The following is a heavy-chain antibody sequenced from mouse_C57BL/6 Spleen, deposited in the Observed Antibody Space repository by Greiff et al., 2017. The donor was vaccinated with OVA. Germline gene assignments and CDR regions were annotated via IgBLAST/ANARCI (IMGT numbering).Heavy chain of an antibody. J-gene: IGHJ1*03. CDR1: GFTFSSYA. D-gene: IGHD1-1*01. CDR2: ISDGGSYT. CDR3: ARDPYYGSSYRYFDV. Sequence: EVQGVESGGGLVKPGGSLKLSCAASGFTFSSYAMSWVRQTPEKRLEWVATISDGGSYTYYPDNVKGRFTISRDNAKNNLYLQMSHLKSEDTAMYYCARDPYYGSSYRYFDVWGTGTTVTVSS. V-gene: IGHV5-4*01.